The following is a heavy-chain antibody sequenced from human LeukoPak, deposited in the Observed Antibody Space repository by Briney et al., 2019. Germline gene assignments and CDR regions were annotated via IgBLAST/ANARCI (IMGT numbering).Heavy chain of an antibody. J-gene: IGHJ5*02. CDR3: AEKARGSGSYSPFDP. V-gene: IGHV3-23*01. CDR2: ISGSGGST. D-gene: IGHD3-10*01. Sequence: GGSLRLSCAASGFTFSNSAMNWVRQAPGKGLEWLSVISGSGGSTYYADSVKGRFTISRDNSKNTLYLQMNSLRAEDTAVYYCAEKARGSGSYSPFDPWGQGTLVTVSS. CDR1: GFTFSNSA.